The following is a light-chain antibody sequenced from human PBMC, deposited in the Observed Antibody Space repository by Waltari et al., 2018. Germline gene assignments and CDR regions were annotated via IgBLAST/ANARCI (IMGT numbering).Light chain of an antibody. J-gene: IGLJ2*01. CDR3: SSYISSSTLEL. CDR1: SSDVGGYNY. CDR2: DVS. Sequence: QSALTQPASVSGSPGQSITISCTGTSSDVGGYNYVSCYQQHPGKAPKHMLYDVSNRPSGVSNRFSGSKSGNTASLTISGLQAEDEADYYCSSYISSSTLELFGGGTSLTVL. V-gene: IGLV2-14*03.